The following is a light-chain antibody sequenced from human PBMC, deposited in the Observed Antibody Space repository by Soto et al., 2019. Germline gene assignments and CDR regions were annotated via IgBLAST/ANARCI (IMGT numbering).Light chain of an antibody. CDR1: QSVSRSY. CDR3: QQYGTAPGT. CDR2: GAS. Sequence: LTQSPGTLSLSGGERATVTCRASQSVSRSYLAWYQQKPGKAPRLLIYGASSRATGIPERFSGSGSGTEFTLTISSLEPDDLAAYYCQQYGTAPGTFGQGTKVDIK. J-gene: IGKJ1*01. V-gene: IGKV3-20*01.